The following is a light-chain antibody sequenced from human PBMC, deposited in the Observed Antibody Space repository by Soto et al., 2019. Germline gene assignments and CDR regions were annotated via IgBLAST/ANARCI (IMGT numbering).Light chain of an antibody. J-gene: IGLJ1*01. CDR1: SSDVGGYNY. CDR2: DVS. CDR3: SSYTSSSV. Sequence: QSALTQPASVSGSPGQSITISCTGTSSDVGGYNYVSWYQQHPGKAPKLMIYDVSNRPSGVSNRFSGSKSGNTASLTISGLQAEDEADYYCSSYTSSSVFGTGTEVTVL. V-gene: IGLV2-14*01.